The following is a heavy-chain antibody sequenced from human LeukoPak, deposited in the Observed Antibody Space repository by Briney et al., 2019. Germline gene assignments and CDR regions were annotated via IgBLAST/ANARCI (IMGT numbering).Heavy chain of an antibody. V-gene: IGHV3-49*04. CDR3: SIPSGSYYGDYYFDY. CDR1: GFTFGDYA. J-gene: IGHJ4*02. CDR2: IRSKAYGGTT. Sequence: GGSLRLSCTASGFTFGDYAMSWVRQAPGKGLEWVCFIRSKAYGGTTEYAASVKGRFTISRDDSKSIAYLHMSSLKTEDTAVYYCSIPSGSYYGDYYFDYWGQGTLVTVSS. D-gene: IGHD1-26*01.